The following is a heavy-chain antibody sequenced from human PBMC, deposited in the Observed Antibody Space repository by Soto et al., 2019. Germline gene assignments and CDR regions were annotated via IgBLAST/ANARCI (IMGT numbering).Heavy chain of an antibody. V-gene: IGHV4-34*01. CDR3: ATGMASAWELVAY. Sequence: QVQLQQWGAGLLKPSETLSLTCAVYGGSFSAYYWSWIRQPPAKALEGIGDINHSGHTNSNPSLKSRVTISEDTSKNQFSLELSSVTAADTAVYYCATGMASAWELVAYWGQGTLVTVSS. CDR2: INHSGHT. CDR1: GGSFSAYY. J-gene: IGHJ4*02. D-gene: IGHD1-26*01.